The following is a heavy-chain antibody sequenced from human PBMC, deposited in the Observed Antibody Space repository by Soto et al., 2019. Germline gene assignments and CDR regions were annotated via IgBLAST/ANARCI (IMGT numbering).Heavy chain of an antibody. CDR1: GFTFSDFG. CDR2: ISYDGILK. D-gene: IGHD3-10*01. V-gene: IGHV3-30*18. CDR3: AKDFKVSGGHYGSLNYYYGMDA. Sequence: PGGSLRLSCAASGFTFSDFGMHWVRQAPGKGLEWVAIISYDGILKYYADSVKGRFTISRDTSKGAVYLQMNSLTPEDTAVYYCAKDFKVSGGHYGSLNYYYGMDAWGQGTTVTVSS. J-gene: IGHJ6*02.